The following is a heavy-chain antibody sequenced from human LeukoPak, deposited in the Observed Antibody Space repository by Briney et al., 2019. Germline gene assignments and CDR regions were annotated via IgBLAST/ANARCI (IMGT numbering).Heavy chain of an antibody. J-gene: IGHJ5*02. CDR3: TAMVTVWFDP. CDR2: IYYSGST. D-gene: IGHD5-18*01. V-gene: IGHV4-39*01. Sequence: ASETLSLTCTVSGGSISSSSYYWGWIRQPPGKGLEWIGSIYYSGSTYYNPSLKSRVTISVDTSKNQFSLKLSSVTAADTAVYYCTAMVTVWFDPWGQGTLVTVSS. CDR1: GGSISSSSYY.